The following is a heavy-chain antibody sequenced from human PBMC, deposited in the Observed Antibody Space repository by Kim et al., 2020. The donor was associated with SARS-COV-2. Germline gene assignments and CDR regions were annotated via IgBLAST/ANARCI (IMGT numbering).Heavy chain of an antibody. Sequence: LSLTCAASGFTFSDYYMSWIRQAPGKGLEWVSYISSSSSYTNYADSVKGRFTISRDNAKNSLYLQMNSLRAEDTAVYYCARVGTYYYGSGSYYDYWGQGTLVTVSS. CDR2: ISSSSSYT. CDR3: ARVGTYYYGSGSYYDY. V-gene: IGHV3-11*06. CDR1: GFTFSDYY. J-gene: IGHJ4*02. D-gene: IGHD3-10*01.